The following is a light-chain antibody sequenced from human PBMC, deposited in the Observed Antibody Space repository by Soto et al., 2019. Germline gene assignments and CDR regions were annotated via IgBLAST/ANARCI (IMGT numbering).Light chain of an antibody. Sequence: DIQMTQSPSTLSASVGDRVTITCRASQYISSWLAWYQQKPGKAPKLLIYNASSLESGVPSRFSGSGSGTEFSLTVSTLQPDDFASYYCQQYNSQRTFGEGTKVDIK. CDR3: QQYNSQRT. CDR1: QYISSW. J-gene: IGKJ1*01. CDR2: NAS. V-gene: IGKV1-5*03.